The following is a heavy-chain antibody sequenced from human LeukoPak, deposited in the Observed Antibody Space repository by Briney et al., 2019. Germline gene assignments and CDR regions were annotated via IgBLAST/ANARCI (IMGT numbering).Heavy chain of an antibody. Sequence: GESLKISCKGSGYSFTSYWIAWVRQMPGKGLEWMGIIFPGDSDTRYSPSFQGQVTISADKSISTAYLQWSSLKASDTAMYYCARRRDLYSGSYYPFDYWGQGTLVTVSS. CDR3: ARRRDLYSGSYYPFDY. J-gene: IGHJ4*02. CDR1: GYSFTSYW. V-gene: IGHV5-51*01. D-gene: IGHD1-26*01. CDR2: IFPGDSDT.